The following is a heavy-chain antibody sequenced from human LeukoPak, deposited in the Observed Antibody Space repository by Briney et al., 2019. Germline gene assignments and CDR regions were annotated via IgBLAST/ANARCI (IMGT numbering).Heavy chain of an antibody. J-gene: IGHJ1*01. CDR3: ATVGPGVATIPEYFQH. CDR2: IYHSGST. Sequence: PSETLSLTCSVSGGSISRHTWWNWVRQPPGKGLEWVGEIYHSGSTNYNPSLKSRVSLAVDKSKNQFSLNLSSVTAADTAVYYCATVGPGVATIPEYFQHWGQGTLVTVSS. V-gene: IGHV4-4*02. CDR1: GGSISRHTW. D-gene: IGHD5-12*01.